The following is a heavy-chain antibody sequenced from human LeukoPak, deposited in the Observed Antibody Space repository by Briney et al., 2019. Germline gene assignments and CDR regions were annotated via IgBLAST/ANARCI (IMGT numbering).Heavy chain of an antibody. CDR2: ISSSSSTI. V-gene: IGHV3-48*01. CDR1: GFTFSSYA. Sequence: GGSLRLSCAASGFTFSSYAMSWVRQAPGKGLEWVSYISSSSSTIYYADSVKGRFTISRDNAKNSLYLQMNSLRAEDTAVYYCARDITMVRGVNIGAFDIWGQGTMVTVSS. J-gene: IGHJ3*02. D-gene: IGHD3-10*01. CDR3: ARDITMVRGVNIGAFDI.